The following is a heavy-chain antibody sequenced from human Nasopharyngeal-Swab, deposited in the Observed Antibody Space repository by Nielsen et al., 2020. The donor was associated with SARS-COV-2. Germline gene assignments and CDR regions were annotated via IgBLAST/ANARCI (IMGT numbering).Heavy chain of an antibody. CDR3: ASPELDSSGYYIGY. D-gene: IGHD3-22*01. CDR1: GGSFSGYY. Sequence: SETLSLTSAVYGGSFSGYYWSWIRQPPGQGLEWIGYIYYSGSTNYNPSLKSRVTISVDTSKNQFSLKLSSVTAAVTAVYYCASPELDSSGYYIGYWGQGTLVTVSS. CDR2: IYYSGST. V-gene: IGHV4-59*01. J-gene: IGHJ4*02.